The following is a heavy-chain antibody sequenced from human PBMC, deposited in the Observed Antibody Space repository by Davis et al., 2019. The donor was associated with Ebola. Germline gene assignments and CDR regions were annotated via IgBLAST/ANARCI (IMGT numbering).Heavy chain of an antibody. CDR3: AKGYQEWELLPYYYFDY. D-gene: IGHD1-26*01. CDR2: ISWNSDSI. J-gene: IGHJ4*02. V-gene: IGHV3-9*01. Sequence: GGSLRLSCAGSGFTFGDSAMHWVRQAPGKGLEWVSGISWNSDSIVYADSVKGRFTISRDNARNSLYLQMNSLRAEDTAVYYCAKGYQEWELLPYYYFDYWGQGTLVTVSS. CDR1: GFTFGDSA.